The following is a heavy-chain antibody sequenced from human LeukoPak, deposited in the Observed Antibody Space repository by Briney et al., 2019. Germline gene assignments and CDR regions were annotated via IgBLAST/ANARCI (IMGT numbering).Heavy chain of an antibody. Sequence: ASVKVSCKASGYDFRGYSIGWVRQAPGQGLEWMGWFSVYTEKTQYAQNLQGRVTMTTDPSTSTAYMELRSLTSDDTAVYYCARVRQQVANYYYYYMDVWGTGTTVIISS. V-gene: IGHV1-18*01. D-gene: IGHD6-13*01. J-gene: IGHJ6*03. CDR1: GYDFRGYS. CDR3: ARVRQQVANYYYYYMDV. CDR2: FSVYTEKT.